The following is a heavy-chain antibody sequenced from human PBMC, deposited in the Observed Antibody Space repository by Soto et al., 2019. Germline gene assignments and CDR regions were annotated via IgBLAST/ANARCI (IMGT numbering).Heavy chain of an antibody. D-gene: IGHD4-17*01. CDR1: GGSISSGGYS. CDR2: IYHSGST. V-gene: IGHV4-30-2*01. CDR3: ARGATVTTGRWRYFDY. J-gene: IGHJ4*02. Sequence: QLQLQESGSGLVKPSQTLSLTCAVSGGSISSGGYSWSWIRQPPGKGLEWIGYIYHSGSTYYNPSLKGRVTISVDSAKNQFSLKLSSVTAADTAVYYCARGATVTTGRWRYFDYWGQGALVTVSS.